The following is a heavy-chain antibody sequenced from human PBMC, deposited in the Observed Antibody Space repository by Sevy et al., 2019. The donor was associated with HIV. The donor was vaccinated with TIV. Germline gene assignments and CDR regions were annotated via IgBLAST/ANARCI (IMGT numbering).Heavy chain of an antibody. CDR3: ARWVTPDGSGSNYIAFYGMDV. CDR1: GGSISSGGYY. D-gene: IGHD3-10*01. Sequence: SEILSLTCTVSGGSISSGGYYWSWIRQHPGKGLEWIGYIYYSGSTYYNPSLKSRVTISVDTSKNQLSLKLCSVSAEDTAGYYCARWVTPDGSGSNYIAFYGMDVWGQGTTVTVSS. CDR2: IYYSGST. V-gene: IGHV4-31*03. J-gene: IGHJ6*02.